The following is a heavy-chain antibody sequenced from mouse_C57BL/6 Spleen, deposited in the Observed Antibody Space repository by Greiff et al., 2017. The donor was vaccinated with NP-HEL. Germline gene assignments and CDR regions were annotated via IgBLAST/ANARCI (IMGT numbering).Heavy chain of an antibody. CDR3: ALRDAY. CDR2: INPNNGGT. J-gene: IGHJ3*01. V-gene: IGHV1-26*01. CDR1: GYTFTDYY. Sequence: VQLQQSGPELVKPGASVKISCKASGYTFTDYYMNWVKQSHGKSLEWIGDINPNNGGTSYNQKFKGKATLTVDKSSSTAYMELRSLTSEDSAVYYCALRDAYWGQGTLVTVSA.